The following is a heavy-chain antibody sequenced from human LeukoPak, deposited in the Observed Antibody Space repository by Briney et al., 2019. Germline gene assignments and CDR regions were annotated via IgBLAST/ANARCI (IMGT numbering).Heavy chain of an antibody. CDR1: GGSISSYY. V-gene: IGHV4-59*01. D-gene: IGHD2-2*01. CDR2: IYYSGST. J-gene: IGHJ5*02. CDR3: ARAVGSTRGNWFDP. Sequence: SETLSLTCTVSGGSISSYYWSWIRQPPGKGLEWIGYIYYSGSTNYNPSLKSRVTISVDTSKNQLSLKLSSVTAADTAVYYCARAVGSTRGNWFDPWGQGTLVTVSS.